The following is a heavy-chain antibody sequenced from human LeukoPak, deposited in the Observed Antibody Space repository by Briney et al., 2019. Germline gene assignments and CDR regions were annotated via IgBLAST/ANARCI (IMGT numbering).Heavy chain of an antibody. CDR3: ARETAIFGVVITSYYYYYGMDV. Sequence: ASVKVSCKASGYTFTSYAMNWVRQAPGQGLEWMGWINTNTGNPTYAQGFTGRFVFSLDTSVSTAYLQISSLKAEDTAVYYCARETAIFGVVITSYYYYYGMDVWGQGTTVTVSS. D-gene: IGHD3-3*01. CDR1: GYTFTSYA. CDR2: INTNTGNP. J-gene: IGHJ6*02. V-gene: IGHV7-4-1*02.